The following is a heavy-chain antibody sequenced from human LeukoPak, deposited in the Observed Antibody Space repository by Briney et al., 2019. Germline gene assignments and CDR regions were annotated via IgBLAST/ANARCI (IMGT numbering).Heavy chain of an antibody. CDR2: INTNTGNP. CDR1: GYTFTSNA. J-gene: IGHJ5*02. V-gene: IGHV7-4-1*02. CDR3: APNLRDHTGEYWFDP. D-gene: IGHD3-10*01. Sequence: ASVKVSCKASGYTFTSNAMNWVRQAPGQGLEWMGWINTNTGNPTYAQGFTGRFVFSLDTSVSTAYLQISSLKAEDTAVYYCAPNLRDHTGEYWFDPWGQGTLVTVSS.